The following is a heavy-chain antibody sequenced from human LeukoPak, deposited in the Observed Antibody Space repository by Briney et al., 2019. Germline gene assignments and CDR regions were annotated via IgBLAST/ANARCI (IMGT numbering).Heavy chain of an antibody. D-gene: IGHD3-22*01. CDR1: GGSISSGGYY. CDR2: IYYSGST. J-gene: IGHJ3*02. V-gene: IGHV4-31*03. Sequence: SETLSLTCTVSGGSISSGGYYWSWIRQHPGKGLEWIGYIYYSGSTYYNPSLKSRVTISVDTSKNQFSPKLSSVTAADTAVYYCARVPRGGDYYDSSGYYPGSAFDIWGQGTMVTVSS. CDR3: ARVPRGGDYYDSSGYYPGSAFDI.